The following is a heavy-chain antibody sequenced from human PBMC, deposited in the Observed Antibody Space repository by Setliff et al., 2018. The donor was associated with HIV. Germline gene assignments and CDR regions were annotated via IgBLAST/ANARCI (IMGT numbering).Heavy chain of an antibody. D-gene: IGHD6-19*01. J-gene: IGHJ4*02. CDR1: PESISSNNYY. CDR3: ARGGTVSADFDS. CDR2: IFYGGTV. V-gene: IGHV4-39*07. Sequence: SETLSLTCTVSPESISSNNYYWAWIRQPPGKGLEWIGCIFYGGTVYHSGRMYFNPSLKSRVTISVDTSERQFSLRMTSTTAADTAVYYCARGGTVSADFDSWGQGTLVTVSS.